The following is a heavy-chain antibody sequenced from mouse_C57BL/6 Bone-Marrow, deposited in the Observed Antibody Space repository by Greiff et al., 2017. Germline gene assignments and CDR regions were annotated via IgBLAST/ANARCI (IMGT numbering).Heavy chain of an antibody. Sequence: EVKVVESGGGLVKPGGSLKLSCAASGFTFSDYGMHWVRQAPEKGLEWVAYISSGSSTIYYADTVKGRFTISSDNAKNTLFLQKTRLRSEDTAVYYCARTGCYGLDDWGQGTTLTVSA. CDR3: ARTGCYGLDD. D-gene: IGHD1-2*01. CDR2: ISSGSSTI. CDR1: GFTFSDYG. V-gene: IGHV5-17*01. J-gene: IGHJ2*01.